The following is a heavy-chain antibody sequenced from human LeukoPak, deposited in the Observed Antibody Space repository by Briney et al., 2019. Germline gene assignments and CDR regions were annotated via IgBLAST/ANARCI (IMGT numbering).Heavy chain of an antibody. CDR1: GFTFSSYG. Sequence: GGSLRLSCAASGFTFSSYGMHRVRQAPGKGLEWVAVISYDGSNKYYADSVKGRFTISRDNSKNTLYLQMNSLRAEDTAVYYCAKANHQLLWFGELLFDYWGQGTLVTVSS. CDR2: ISYDGSNK. CDR3: AKANHQLLWFGELLFDY. V-gene: IGHV3-30*18. J-gene: IGHJ4*02. D-gene: IGHD3-10*01.